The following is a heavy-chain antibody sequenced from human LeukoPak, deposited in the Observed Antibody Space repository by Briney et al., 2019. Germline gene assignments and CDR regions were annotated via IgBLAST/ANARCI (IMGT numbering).Heavy chain of an antibody. CDR1: GFTFSDYY. CDR3: ARAAVVTSPFDY. J-gene: IGHJ4*02. Sequence: GGSLRLSCAASGFTFSDYYMSWIRQAPGKGLEWVSYISSSGGTIYFADSVKDRFTISRDDAKNSLDLQMNSLRAEDTAMYYCARAAVVTSPFDYWGQGTLVTVSS. D-gene: IGHD4-23*01. CDR2: ISSSGGTI. V-gene: IGHV3-11*01.